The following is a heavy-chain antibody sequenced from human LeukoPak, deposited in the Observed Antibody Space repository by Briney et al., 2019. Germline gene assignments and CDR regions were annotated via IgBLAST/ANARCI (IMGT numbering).Heavy chain of an antibody. CDR2: IYYSGST. CDR1: GGSIRSYY. D-gene: IGHD6-13*01. J-gene: IGHJ3*02. Sequence: SETLSLTCTVSGGSIRSYYWSWIRQPPGKGLEWIGYIYYSGSTNYNPSLKSRVTISVDTSKNQFSLKLSSVTAADTAVYYCAIAAAGNDAFDIWGQGTMVTVSS. CDR3: AIAAAGNDAFDI. V-gene: IGHV4-59*08.